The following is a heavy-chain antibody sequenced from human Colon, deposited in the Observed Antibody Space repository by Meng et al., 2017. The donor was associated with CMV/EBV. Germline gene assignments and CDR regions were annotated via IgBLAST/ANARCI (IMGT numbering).Heavy chain of an antibody. Sequence: GGSLRLSCAASGFTFSSYAMHWVRQAPGKGLEWVAVISYDGSNKYYADSVKGRFTISRDNSKNTLYLQMNSLRAEDTAVYYCARDHLDVFDYWGQGTLVTVSS. CDR2: ISYDGSNK. D-gene: IGHD2-2*03. V-gene: IGHV3-30*04. CDR3: ARDHLDVFDY. CDR1: GFTFSSYA. J-gene: IGHJ4*02.